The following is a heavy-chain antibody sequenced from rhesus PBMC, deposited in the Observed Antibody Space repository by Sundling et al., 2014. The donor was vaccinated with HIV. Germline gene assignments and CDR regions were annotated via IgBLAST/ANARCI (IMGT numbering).Heavy chain of an antibody. CDR3: ARDGYCTGSGCFPFDY. D-gene: IGHD2-21*01. V-gene: IGHV4-173*01. CDR2: ISGSGGSP. Sequence: QVQLQESGPGPVKPSETLSLTCAVSGGSISDNYWSWIRQPPGKELEWIGRISGSGGSPDYNPSLKSRVTMSTDTSKNQLSLRLTSVTAADTAVYYCARDGYCTGSGCFPFDYWGQGVLVTVSS. CDR1: GGSISDNY. J-gene: IGHJ4*01.